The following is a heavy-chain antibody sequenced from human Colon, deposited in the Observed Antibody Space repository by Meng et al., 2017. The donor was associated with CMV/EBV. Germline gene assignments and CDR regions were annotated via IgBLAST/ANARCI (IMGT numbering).Heavy chain of an antibody. Sequence: SETLSLTCTVSGDSISRSDYYWGWIRQPPGKGLEWIGSIYYSGSTYYNPSLKSRVTMSLDTSNNQVSLKLTSVTAADTAKYFCATSKKFCSGPTCYPAFDIWGPGTWVTVSS. CDR3: ATSKKFCSGPTCYPAFDI. J-gene: IGHJ3*02. D-gene: IGHD2-15*01. CDR2: IYYSGST. V-gene: IGHV4-39*07. CDR1: GDSISRSDYY.